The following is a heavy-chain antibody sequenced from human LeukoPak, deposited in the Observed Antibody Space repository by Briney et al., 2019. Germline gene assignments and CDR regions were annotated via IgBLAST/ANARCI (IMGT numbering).Heavy chain of an antibody. V-gene: IGHV1-8*01. Sequence: GASVKVSCKASGYTFTSYDINRVRQATGQGLEWMGWMNPSSGNTGYAQKFQGRVTMTRNTSISTAYMELSSLRSEDTAVYYCAIRPATIQPDYWGQGTLVTVSS. CDR2: MNPSSGNT. CDR1: GYTFTSYD. D-gene: IGHD5-12*01. J-gene: IGHJ4*02. CDR3: AIRPATIQPDY.